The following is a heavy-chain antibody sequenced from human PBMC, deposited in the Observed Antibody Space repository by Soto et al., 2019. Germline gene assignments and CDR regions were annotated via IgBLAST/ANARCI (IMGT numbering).Heavy chain of an antibody. D-gene: IGHD6-13*01. CDR3: AAARYSSSWAKRGYGSFLVDY. CDR2: IIPIFGTA. CDR1: GGTYSGYA. Sequence: SVNLSCKASGGTYSGYAISRVRQAPGQGLEWMGGIIPIFGTANYAQKFQGRVTITADESTSTAYMELSSLRSEDTAVYYCAAARYSSSWAKRGYGSFLVDYWGQGTLVTVSS. V-gene: IGHV1-69*13. J-gene: IGHJ4*02.